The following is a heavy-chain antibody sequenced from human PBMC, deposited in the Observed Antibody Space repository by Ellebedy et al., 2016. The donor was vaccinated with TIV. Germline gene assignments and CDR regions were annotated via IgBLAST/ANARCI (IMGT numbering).Heavy chain of an antibody. CDR2: IYYSGST. V-gene: IGHV4-39*01. CDR1: GGSISSSSYY. CDR3: ARRLAFDI. Sequence: MPSETLSLTCTVSGGSISSSSYYWGWIRQPPGKGLEWIGSIYYSGSTYYNPSLKSRVTISVDTSKNQFSLKLSSVTAADTAVYYRARRLAFDIWGQGTMVTVSS. J-gene: IGHJ3*02.